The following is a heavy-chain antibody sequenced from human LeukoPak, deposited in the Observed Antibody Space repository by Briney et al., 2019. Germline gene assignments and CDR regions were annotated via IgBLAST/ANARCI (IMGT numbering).Heavy chain of an antibody. CDR1: GDSITSGTFS. CDR3: ARERLGYCSSTSCPGAFDI. V-gene: IGHV4-30-2*06. Sequence: PSETLSLTCAVSGDSITSGTFSWSWIRQSPGKGLEWIGYIYQSGRTFYTLSPRSRVAISMDRSKNQISLRLSSVTAADTAVYYCARERLGYCSSTSCPGAFDIWGQGTMVTVSS. D-gene: IGHD2-2*01. CDR2: IYQSGRT. J-gene: IGHJ3*02.